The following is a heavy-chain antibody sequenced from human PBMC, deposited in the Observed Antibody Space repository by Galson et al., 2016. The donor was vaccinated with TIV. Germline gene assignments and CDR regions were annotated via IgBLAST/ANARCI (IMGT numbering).Heavy chain of an antibody. CDR1: GDSVSSDSAA. D-gene: IGHD3-3*01. V-gene: IGHV6-1*01. CDR3: TRGIQEWLPPQYYYCMDV. Sequence: CAISGDSVSSDSAAWNWVRQSPSRGLEWLGRTYYRSRWYYDYKVSVKSRITINPDTSKNQFSLQLRSVTPEDTGVYYCTRGIQEWLPPQYYYCMDVWGKGTTVTVSS. J-gene: IGHJ6*03. CDR2: TYYRSRWYY.